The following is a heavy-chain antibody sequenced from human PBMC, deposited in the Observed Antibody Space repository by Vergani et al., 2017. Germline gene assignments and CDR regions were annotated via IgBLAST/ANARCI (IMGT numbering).Heavy chain of an antibody. J-gene: IGHJ4*02. Sequence: EVQLLQSEGAVVQLGGPLRLSCVAWVFPFSSHATIWARQGDGQGLECVSSIKNTGKSTHYADSVKGRCTLSRDNSKNTLYLQMNSLRVEDTAVYYCGRGSDNYNWGQGTLVTVSS. CDR1: VFPFSSHA. V-gene: IGHV3-23*01. CDR3: GRGSDNYN. D-gene: IGHD5-24*01. CDR2: IKNTGKST.